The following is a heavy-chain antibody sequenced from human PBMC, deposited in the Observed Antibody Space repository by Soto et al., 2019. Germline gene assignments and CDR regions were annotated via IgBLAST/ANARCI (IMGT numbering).Heavy chain of an antibody. CDR1: GGSVSSGSYY. Sequence: SETLSLTCTVSGGSVSSGSYYWSWIRQPPGKGLEWIGYIYYSGSTNYNPSLKSRVTISVDTSKNQFSLKLSSVTAADTAVYYCARGGVPVPNYYYGMDVWGQGTTVTVSS. D-gene: IGHD2-2*01. CDR2: IYYSGST. V-gene: IGHV4-61*01. CDR3: ARGGVPVPNYYYGMDV. J-gene: IGHJ6*02.